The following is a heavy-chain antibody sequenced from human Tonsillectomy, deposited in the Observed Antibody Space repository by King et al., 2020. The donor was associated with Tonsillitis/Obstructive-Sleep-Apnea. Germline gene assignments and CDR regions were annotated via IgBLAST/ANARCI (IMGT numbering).Heavy chain of an antibody. J-gene: IGHJ4*02. D-gene: IGHD3-3*01. CDR2: INHSGTT. V-gene: IGHV4-34*01. Sequence: VQLQQWGTGLLKPSETLSLTCAVYGGSFSGYYWSWIRQPPGKGLEWIGEINHSGTTNYNPSLKSRLTISIDTSKKQFSLRLGSVTAADTAVYYCAREGKDGYYDFLGVYFDYWGQETLVTVSS. CDR3: AREGKDGYYDFLGVYFDY. CDR1: GGSFSGYY.